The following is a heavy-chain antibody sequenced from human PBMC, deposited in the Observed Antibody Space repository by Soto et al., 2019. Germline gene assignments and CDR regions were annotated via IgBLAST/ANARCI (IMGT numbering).Heavy chain of an antibody. CDR1: GYSFTSYW. CDR3: ARLPYGSGSQDYYYYYYMDV. CDR2: IYPGDSDT. D-gene: IGHD3-10*01. Sequence: PGESLKISCKGSGYSFTSYWIGWVRQMPGKGLEWMGVIYPGDSDTRYSPSFQGQVTISADKSISTAYLQWSSLKASDTAMYYCARLPYGSGSQDYYYYYYMDVWGKGTTVTVSS. J-gene: IGHJ6*03. V-gene: IGHV5-51*01.